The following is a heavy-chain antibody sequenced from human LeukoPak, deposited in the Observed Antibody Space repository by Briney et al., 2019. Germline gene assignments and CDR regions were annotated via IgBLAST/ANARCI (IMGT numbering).Heavy chain of an antibody. CDR2: ISSTSTYI. J-gene: IGHJ4*02. Sequence: GGSLRLSCAASGFTFSSYNMNWVRQAPGKGLEWVSSISSTSTYIYYADSVKGRLTISRDNAKNSLYLQMNSLRAEDTAVYYCARDRPFSIESPDYWGQGTLVTVSS. D-gene: IGHD6-6*01. V-gene: IGHV3-21*01. CDR3: ARDRPFSIESPDY. CDR1: GFTFSSYN.